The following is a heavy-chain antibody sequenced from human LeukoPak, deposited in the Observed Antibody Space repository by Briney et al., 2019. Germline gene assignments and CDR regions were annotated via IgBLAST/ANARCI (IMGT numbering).Heavy chain of an antibody. D-gene: IGHD3-22*01. CDR3: ARCLNTYYYDNSGYSPEHYYMDV. CDR1: GDSISNYY. Sequence: SETLSLTCTVSGDSISNYYWSWVRQPAGKGLEWIGRIYASGSSNYNPSLKSRITMSVDTSKNQFSLKLSSVTAADTAVYYCARCLNTYYYDNSGYSPEHYYMDVWGKGTTVIVAS. CDR2: IYASGSS. J-gene: IGHJ6*03. V-gene: IGHV4-4*07.